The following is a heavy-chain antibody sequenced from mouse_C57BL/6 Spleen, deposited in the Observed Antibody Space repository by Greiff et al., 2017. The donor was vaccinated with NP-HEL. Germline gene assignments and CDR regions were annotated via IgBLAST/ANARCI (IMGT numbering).Heavy chain of an antibody. CDR3: AREGTSPFAY. J-gene: IGHJ3*01. CDR2: ISDGGSYT. Sequence: EVKVEESGGGLVKPGGSLKLSCAASGFTFSSYAMSWVRQTPEKRLEWVATISDGGSYTYYPDNVKGRFTISRDNAKNNLYLQMSHLKSEDTAMYYCAREGTSPFAYWGQGTLVTVSA. V-gene: IGHV5-4*01. CDR1: GFTFSSYA. D-gene: IGHD3-1*01.